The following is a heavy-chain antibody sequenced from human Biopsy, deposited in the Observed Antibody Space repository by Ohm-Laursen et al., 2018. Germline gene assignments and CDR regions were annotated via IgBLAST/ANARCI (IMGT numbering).Heavy chain of an antibody. Sequence: SLRLSCTASGFAFSDYSMNWVRQAPGKGLEWVASISSTSNHIHYVDSVWGRFTISRDNAENSLYLEMNSLRVEETAVYYCAKDDYDRVSSGYYFDYWGQGTLVSVSS. V-gene: IGHV3-21*01. J-gene: IGHJ4*02. CDR3: AKDDYDRVSSGYYFDY. CDR1: GFAFSDYS. CDR2: ISSTSNHI. D-gene: IGHD3-10*02.